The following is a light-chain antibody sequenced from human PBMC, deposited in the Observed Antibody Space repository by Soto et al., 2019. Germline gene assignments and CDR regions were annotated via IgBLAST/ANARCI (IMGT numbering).Light chain of an antibody. Sequence: DIQLTQSPSFLSASVGDRVTITCRASQGIRRYLAWYQQKPGKAPELLIYAASTLQSGVPSRFSGSGSGTEFTLTISSLQPEDFATYYCQQLYSYPRTFGPGTQVDIK. CDR2: AAS. J-gene: IGKJ3*01. CDR3: QQLYSYPRT. V-gene: IGKV1-9*01. CDR1: QGIRRY.